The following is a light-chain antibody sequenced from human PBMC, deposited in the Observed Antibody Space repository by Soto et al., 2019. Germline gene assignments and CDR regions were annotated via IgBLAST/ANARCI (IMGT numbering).Light chain of an antibody. CDR3: QQRSNWPT. Sequence: EIVLTQSPATLSLSPGERATLSCRASQSVSSYLAWYQQKPGQAPRLLIYDASSRATGIPARFSGSGSGTDFTLTISSLEPEEFAVYYCQQRSNWPTFGQGTKV. CDR2: DAS. V-gene: IGKV3-11*01. CDR1: QSVSSY. J-gene: IGKJ1*01.